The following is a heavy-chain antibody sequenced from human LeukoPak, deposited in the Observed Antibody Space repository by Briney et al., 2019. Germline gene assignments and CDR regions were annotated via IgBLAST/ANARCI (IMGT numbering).Heavy chain of an antibody. V-gene: IGHV1-46*01. J-gene: IGHJ3*02. CDR3: ARGSNYYDSSGYYLSDAFDI. Sequence: ASVKVSCKASGYTFTSYYMHWVRQAPGQGLEWMGIINPSGGSTSYAQKFQGRATMTRDSSTSTVYMELSSLRSEDTAVYYCARGSNYYDSSGYYLSDAFDIWGQGTMVTVSS. D-gene: IGHD3-22*01. CDR1: GYTFTSYY. CDR2: INPSGGST.